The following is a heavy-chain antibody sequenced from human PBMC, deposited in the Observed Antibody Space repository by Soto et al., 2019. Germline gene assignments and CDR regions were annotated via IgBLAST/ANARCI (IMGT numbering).Heavy chain of an antibody. CDR2: ISYDGSNK. J-gene: IGHJ6*02. V-gene: IGHV3-30*18. D-gene: IGHD6-6*01. CDR3: AKQQLVAYYYYGMDV. Sequence: GGPLRLSCAASEVTISSYGMHCVSQAPGKGLEWVAVISYDGSNKYYADSVKGRFTISRDNSKNTLYLQMNSLRAEDTAVYYCAKQQLVAYYYYGMDVWGQGTTVTVSS. CDR1: EVTISSYG.